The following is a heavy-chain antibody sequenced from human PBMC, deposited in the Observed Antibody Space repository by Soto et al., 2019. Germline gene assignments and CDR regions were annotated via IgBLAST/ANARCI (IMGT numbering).Heavy chain of an antibody. D-gene: IGHD2-21*02. CDR2: ISFDGRDK. CDR1: GFTFSAYG. CDR3: ARVCGGDCGNAFDV. V-gene: IGHV3-33*05. Sequence: QVQLVESGGGVVQPGRSLRLSCAASGFTFSAYGIHWVRQAPGKGLEWVATISFDGRDKLYVDSMNGRLTISRENSRNTVYPQMDSLRAEVTAGYHCARVCGGDCGNAFDVWGQGTVVAVSP. J-gene: IGHJ3*01.